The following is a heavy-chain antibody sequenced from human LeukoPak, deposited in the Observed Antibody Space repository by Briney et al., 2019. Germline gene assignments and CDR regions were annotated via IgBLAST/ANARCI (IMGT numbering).Heavy chain of an antibody. Sequence: GSLRLSCAASGLSFTTYWMHWVRQAPGEGLVWVSRINGDGSSTNYADSVEGRYTISRDNAKNTLYLQMNSLRAEDTAVYYCARGGSYYGDFYYWGQGTLVTVSS. D-gene: IGHD4-17*01. J-gene: IGHJ4*02. CDR3: ARGGSYYGDFYY. CDR1: GLSFTTYW. CDR2: INGDGSST. V-gene: IGHV3-74*01.